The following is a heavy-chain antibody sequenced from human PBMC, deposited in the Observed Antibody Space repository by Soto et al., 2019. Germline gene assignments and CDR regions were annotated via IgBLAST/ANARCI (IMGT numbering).Heavy chain of an antibody. CDR1: GSTFTDYL. CDR3: ARQLIAYGLDV. Sequence: GESLKISCKGSGSTFTDYLIGWVRQMPGKGLEWMGLIHPGDSDIRYSPSFQGQVTISVDKSINTAYLQWSSLKASDTAMYYCARQLIAYGLDVWGQRTTVTVSS. D-gene: IGHD3-16*02. V-gene: IGHV5-51*01. CDR2: IHPGDSDI. J-gene: IGHJ6*02.